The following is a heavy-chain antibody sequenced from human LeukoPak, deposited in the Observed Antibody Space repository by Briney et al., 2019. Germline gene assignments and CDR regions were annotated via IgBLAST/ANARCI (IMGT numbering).Heavy chain of an antibody. D-gene: IGHD5-24*01. J-gene: IGHJ4*02. V-gene: IGHV3-7*03. CDR2: IKEDGTET. Sequence: GGSLRLSCAASGITFSNYWMSWVRLAPGKGLEWVANIKEDGTETYYVDSVKGRFTISRDNAKNSLYLQMNSLRVEDTAVYYCAKEGRSLQTYWGQGTLVTVSS. CDR1: GITFSNYW. CDR3: AKEGRSLQTY.